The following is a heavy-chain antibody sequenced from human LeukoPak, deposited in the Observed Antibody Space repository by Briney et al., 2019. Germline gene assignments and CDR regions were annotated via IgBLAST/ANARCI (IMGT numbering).Heavy chain of an antibody. CDR3: ARGGDFGVVIIGPFDY. Sequence: PSETLSLTCAVYGGSLSGYYWSWIRQPPGKGLEWIGEINHSGSTNYNPSLKSRVTISVDTSKNQFSLKLSSVTAADTAVYYCARGGDFGVVIIGPFDYWGQGTLVTVSS. J-gene: IGHJ4*02. D-gene: IGHD3-3*01. V-gene: IGHV4-34*01. CDR2: INHSGST. CDR1: GGSLSGYY.